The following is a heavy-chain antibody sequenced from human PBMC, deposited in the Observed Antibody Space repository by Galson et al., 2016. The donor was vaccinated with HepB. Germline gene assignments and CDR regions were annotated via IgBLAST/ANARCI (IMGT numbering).Heavy chain of an antibody. J-gene: IGHJ6*04. CDR3: ARGKFDCSGGTCHYYGMDV. Sequence: SLRLSCAASGLTVSRCDMHWVRQATGKGLEWVSAIGTAGDTYYPGSVRGRFTISRENSKNSLYLQMNSLTAGDTAVYYCARGKFDCSGGTCHYYGMDVWGKGTTVTVSS. V-gene: IGHV3-13*01. CDR1: GLTVSRCD. D-gene: IGHD2-15*01. CDR2: IGTAGDT.